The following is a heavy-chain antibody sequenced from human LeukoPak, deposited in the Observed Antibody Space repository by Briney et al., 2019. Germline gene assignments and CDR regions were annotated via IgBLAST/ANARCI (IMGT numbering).Heavy chain of an antibody. CDR1: GFTFTSYE. V-gene: IGHV3-48*03. CDR2: ISSSGSTI. J-gene: IGHJ4*02. D-gene: IGHD1-26*01. Sequence: GGSLRLSCAASGFTFTSYEMNWVRQAPGKGLEWVSYISSSGSTIYYADSVKGRFTISRDNAKSSLYLQMNSLRAEDTAVYYCASNSGSTGPHYFDYWGPGALVTVSS. CDR3: ASNSGSTGPHYFDY.